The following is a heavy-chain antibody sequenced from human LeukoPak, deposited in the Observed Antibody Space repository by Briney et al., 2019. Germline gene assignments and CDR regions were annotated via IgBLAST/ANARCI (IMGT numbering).Heavy chain of an antibody. Sequence: PSETLSLTCSVSGAIIKREGFNWGWIRQPPGKGLENIGSVFYNGNTYYNPSLESRVTISVDTSKNQFSLKLYSVTAADTAVYYCTRRPKEPGFWSGYVDSWGQGTLVTVSS. CDR2: VFYNGNT. D-gene: IGHD3-3*01. V-gene: IGHV4-39*01. CDR1: GAIIKREGFN. J-gene: IGHJ4*02. CDR3: TRRPKEPGFWSGYVDS.